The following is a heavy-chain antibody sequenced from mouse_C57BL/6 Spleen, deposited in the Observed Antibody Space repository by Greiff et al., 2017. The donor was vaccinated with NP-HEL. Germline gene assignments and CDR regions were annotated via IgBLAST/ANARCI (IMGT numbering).Heavy chain of an antibody. CDR1: GYTFTSYW. D-gene: IGHD1-1*01. J-gene: IGHJ4*01. CDR2: IDPSDSET. CDR3: ARRSYHYAMDY. Sequence: QVQLKQPGAELVRPGSSVKLSCKASGYTFTSYWMHWVKQRPIQGLEWIGNIDPSDSETHYNQKFKDKATLTVDKSSSTAYMQLSSLTSEDSAVYYCARRSYHYAMDYWGQGTSVTVSS. V-gene: IGHV1-52*01.